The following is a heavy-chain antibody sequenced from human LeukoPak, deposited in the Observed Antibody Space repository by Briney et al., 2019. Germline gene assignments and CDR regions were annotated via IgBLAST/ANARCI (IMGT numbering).Heavy chain of an antibody. V-gene: IGHV1-8*01. CDR2: MNPNSGNT. CDR1: GYTFTSYD. J-gene: IGHJ6*03. Sequence: ASVKVSCKASGYTFTSYDINWVRQATGQGLEWMGWMNPNSGNTGYAQKFQGRVTMTRNTSISTAYMELNSLRAEDTAVYYCARGGQHQLRLFYYYYYMDVWGKGTTVTVSS. CDR3: ARGGQHQLRLFYYYYYMDV. D-gene: IGHD2-2*01.